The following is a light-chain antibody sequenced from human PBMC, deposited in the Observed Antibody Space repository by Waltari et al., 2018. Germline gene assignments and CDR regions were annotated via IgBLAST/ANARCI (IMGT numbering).Light chain of an antibody. V-gene: IGKV1-39*01. J-gene: IGKJ2*01. CDR1: QDINRN. Sequence: DIQMTQSPSSLSPSVGDRIIITCRASQDINRNLNWYQKQVGKAPKLLIYGASNLQSGVPSRCSGSGSETDYTLIISSLQPEDSASYFCQQSHSVPYTFGQETKLVIK. CDR3: QQSHSVPYT. CDR2: GAS.